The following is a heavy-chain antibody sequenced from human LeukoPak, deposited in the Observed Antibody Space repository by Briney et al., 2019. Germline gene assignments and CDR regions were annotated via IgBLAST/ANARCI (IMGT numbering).Heavy chain of an antibody. V-gene: IGHV3-66*01. D-gene: IGHD6-19*01. CDR1: GFTVGGNY. CDR3: AKESAVAGPFDY. CDR2: IYSGGTT. Sequence: PGGSLRLSCVLSGFTVGGNYMSWVRQAPGRGLEWVSTIYSGGTTYYADAVKGRFIISRDNSKNTLFLQMNSLRAEDTAVYYCAKESAVAGPFDYWGQGTLVTVSS. J-gene: IGHJ4*02.